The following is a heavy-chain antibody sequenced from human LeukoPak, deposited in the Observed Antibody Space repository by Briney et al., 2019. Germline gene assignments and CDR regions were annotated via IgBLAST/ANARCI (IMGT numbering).Heavy chain of an antibody. J-gene: IGHJ4*02. CDR2: IYYSGST. V-gene: IGHV4-59*01. CDR1: GGSITSYY. CDR3: ARFSPRAMGNYLDF. D-gene: IGHD7-27*01. Sequence: SETLSLTCTVSGGSITSYYWSWIRQPPGKGLEWIWYIYYSGSTNYNPSLRSRVTISVDTSKNQFSLKLNSVTAADTAVYYCARFSPRAMGNYLDFWGQGTLVTVSS.